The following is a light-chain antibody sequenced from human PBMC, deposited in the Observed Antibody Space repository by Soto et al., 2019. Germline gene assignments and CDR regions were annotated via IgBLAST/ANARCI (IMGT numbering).Light chain of an antibody. J-gene: IGLJ3*02. V-gene: IGLV2-23*02. Sequence: QSALTQPASVSGSRGQSITISCTGTSSNIGSYNFVSWYRQYPGKAPELIIYEVSQRPSTFFNRFSGSKSGITASLTVSGLQSDDEADYYCCSYAGNNTLVFGGGTKLTVL. CDR3: CSYAGNNTLV. CDR2: EVS. CDR1: SSNIGSYNF.